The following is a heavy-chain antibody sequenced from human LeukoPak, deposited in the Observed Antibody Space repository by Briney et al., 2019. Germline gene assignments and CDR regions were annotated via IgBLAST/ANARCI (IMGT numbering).Heavy chain of an antibody. D-gene: IGHD3-10*01. V-gene: IGHV1-46*01. CDR2: INPSGGST. CDR3: AKSLSSRGLIIPKTSRYFDY. J-gene: IGHJ4*02. Sequence: ASVKVSCKASGYTFTSYYMHWVRQAPGQGLEWMGIINPSGGSTSYAQKFQGRVTMTRDMSTSTVYMELSSLRAEDTAVYYCAKSLSSRGLIIPKTSRYFDYWGQGTLVTVSS. CDR1: GYTFTSYY.